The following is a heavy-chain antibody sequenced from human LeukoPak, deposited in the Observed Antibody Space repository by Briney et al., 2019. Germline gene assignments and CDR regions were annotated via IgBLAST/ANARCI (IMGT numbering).Heavy chain of an antibody. V-gene: IGHV3-48*03. Sequence: GGSLRLSCAAAQFIFSNFDMNWVRQRPGKGLEWVAYISYDGNVIYYADSVEGRFTISRDNAKNSLYLQMNSLRAEDTAVYYCARSGGGTWYSNYYMDVWGKGTTVTISS. D-gene: IGHD6-13*01. CDR2: ISYDGNVI. J-gene: IGHJ6*03. CDR3: ARSGGGTWYSNYYMDV. CDR1: QFIFSNFD.